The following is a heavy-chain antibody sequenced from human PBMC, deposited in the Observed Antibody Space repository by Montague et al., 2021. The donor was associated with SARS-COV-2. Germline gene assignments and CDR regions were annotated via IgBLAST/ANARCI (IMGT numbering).Heavy chain of an antibody. CDR3: ARDRRAMAMVGRSYYYYYMDV. Sequence: TLSLTCSVSGASISSANDYWTWLRQPAGKGLEWIGHISTSGSNSYNPSLKSRVTIILDTTKQQFSLELTSVTAAATAVYYCARDRRAMAMVGRSYYYYYMDVWGKGTTVTVSS. CDR2: ISTSGSN. CDR1: GASISSANDY. J-gene: IGHJ6*03. V-gene: IGHV4-61*09. D-gene: IGHD6-19*01.